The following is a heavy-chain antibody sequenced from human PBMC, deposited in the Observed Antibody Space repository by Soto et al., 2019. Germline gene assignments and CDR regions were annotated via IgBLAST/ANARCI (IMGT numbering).Heavy chain of an antibody. Sequence: GGSLRLSCAASGFIFNSYVMSWVRQAPGKGLEWVSDISGSGGYTYYADSVKGRFTISRDNFHNTLYLQMNSLRAEDTAVYYCRGISGVVVGFSDYWGQGTLVTVSS. CDR1: GFIFNSYV. V-gene: IGHV3-23*01. CDR3: RGISGVVVGFSDY. J-gene: IGHJ4*02. D-gene: IGHD2-15*01. CDR2: ISGSGGYT.